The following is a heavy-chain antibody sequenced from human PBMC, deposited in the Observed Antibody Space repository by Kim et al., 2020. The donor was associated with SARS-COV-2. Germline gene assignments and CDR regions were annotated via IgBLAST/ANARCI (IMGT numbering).Heavy chain of an antibody. CDR1: GFTFSSYG. J-gene: IGHJ6*02. D-gene: IGHD2-15*01. CDR3: AKDPGYCSGGSCYDYYYYYGMDV. Sequence: GGSLRLSCAASGFTFSSYGMHWVRQAPGKGLEWVAVISYDGSNKYYADSVKGRFTISRDNSKNTLYLQMNSLRAEDTAVYYCAKDPGYCSGGSCYDYYYYYGMDVWGQGTTVTVSS. CDR2: ISYDGSNK. V-gene: IGHV3-30*18.